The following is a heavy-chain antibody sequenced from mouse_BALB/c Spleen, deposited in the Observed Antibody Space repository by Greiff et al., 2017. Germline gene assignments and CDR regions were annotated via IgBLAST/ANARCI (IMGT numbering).Heavy chain of an antibody. V-gene: IGHV1-69*02. D-gene: IGHD2-14*01. J-gene: IGHJ3*01. CDR1: GYTFTSYW. Sequence: QVHVKQPGAELVRPGASVKLSCKASGYTFTSYWINWVKQRPGQGLEWIGNIYPSDSYTNYNQKFKDKATLTVDKSSSTAYMQLSSPTSEDSAVYYCTRNRYDGLAWFAYWGQGTLVTVSA. CDR3: TRNRYDGLAWFAY. CDR2: IYPSDSYT.